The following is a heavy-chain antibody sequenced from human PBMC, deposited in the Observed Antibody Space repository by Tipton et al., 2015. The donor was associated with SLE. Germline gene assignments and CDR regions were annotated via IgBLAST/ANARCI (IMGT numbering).Heavy chain of an antibody. CDR3: VRPHTPSGWSRYYFDY. V-gene: IGHV4-34*01. D-gene: IGHD6-19*01. Sequence: TLSLTCAVYGGSFSDYYWSWIRQPPGKGLEWIGEINHSGDTNYNPSLKSRVTISVDTSKNQFSLKLTSVTAADTAVDYCVRPHTPSGWSRYYFDYWGQGTLVTVSS. J-gene: IGHJ4*02. CDR1: GGSFSDYY. CDR2: INHSGDT.